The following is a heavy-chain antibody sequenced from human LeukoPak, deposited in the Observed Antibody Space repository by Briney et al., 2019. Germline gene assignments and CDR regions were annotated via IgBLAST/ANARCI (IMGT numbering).Heavy chain of an antibody. CDR2: IWYDGSNK. CDR1: GFTFSSYG. J-gene: IGHJ4*02. Sequence: GGSLRLSCAASGFTFSSYGMHWVRQAPGKGLEWVAVIWYDGSNKYYADSVKGRFTISRDSSKNTLYLQMNSLRADDTAVYYCARDVEGDYALTAQFDYWGQGTLVTVSS. CDR3: ARDVEGDYALTAQFDY. D-gene: IGHD4-17*01. V-gene: IGHV3-33*01.